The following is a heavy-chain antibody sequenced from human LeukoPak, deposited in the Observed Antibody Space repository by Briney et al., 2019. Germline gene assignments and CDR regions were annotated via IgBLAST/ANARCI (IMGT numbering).Heavy chain of an antibody. V-gene: IGHV3-30*02. D-gene: IGHD2-21*01. J-gene: IGHJ4*02. Sequence: GSLRLSCAASGFTVTSYGMHWVRPAPGKGLEWVAFIRYDGSSKHYADSVKGRFTISRDNSKNTLYLQMNSLRAEDTAVYYCAKDSVAYCGGDCYSLFDYWGQGTLVTVSS. CDR3: AKDSVAYCGGDCYSLFDY. CDR2: IRYDGSSK. CDR1: GFTVTSYG.